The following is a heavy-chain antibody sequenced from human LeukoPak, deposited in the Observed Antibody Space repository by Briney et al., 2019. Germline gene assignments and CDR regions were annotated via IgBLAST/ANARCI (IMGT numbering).Heavy chain of an antibody. CDR3: ASPIFLWFGESPLVDGMDV. CDR2: ISSSGSTI. J-gene: IGHJ6*02. Sequence: GGSLKLSCAASGFTFSDYYMSWIRQAPGKGLEWVSYISSSGSTIYYADSVKGRFTISRDNAKNSLYLQMNSLRAEDTAVYYCASPIFLWFGESPLVDGMDVWGQGTTVTVSS. D-gene: IGHD3-10*01. CDR1: GFTFSDYY. V-gene: IGHV3-11*04.